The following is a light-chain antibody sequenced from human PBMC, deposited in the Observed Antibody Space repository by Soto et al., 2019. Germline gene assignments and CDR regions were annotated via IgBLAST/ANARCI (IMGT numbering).Light chain of an antibody. V-gene: IGLV2-23*02. CDR1: SRDVGSYSL. CDR3: QSYDSSLSGHVV. Sequence: QSALTQPASVSGSPGQSITISCSGTSRDVGSYSLVSWYQQRPGKVPQLIIYEVSKRPSGVSNRFSGSKSANTASLTISGLQGDDEADYYCQSYDSSLSGHVVFGGGTKLTVL. CDR2: EVS. J-gene: IGLJ2*01.